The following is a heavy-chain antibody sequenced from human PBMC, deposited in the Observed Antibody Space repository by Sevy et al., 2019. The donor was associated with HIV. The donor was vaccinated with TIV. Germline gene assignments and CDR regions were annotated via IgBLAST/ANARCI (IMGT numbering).Heavy chain of an antibody. CDR3: ARGSGSKTWFDP. V-gene: IGHV1-69*13. CDR2: IIPIFGTA. D-gene: IGHD5-12*01. J-gene: IGHJ5*02. Sequence: ASVKVSCKTSGGTFSSYAISWVRQAPGQGLEWMGGIIPIFGTANYAQKFQGRVTITADESTGTAYMDLSSLRSEDTAVYYCARGSGSKTWFDPWGQGTLVTVSS. CDR1: GGTFSSYA.